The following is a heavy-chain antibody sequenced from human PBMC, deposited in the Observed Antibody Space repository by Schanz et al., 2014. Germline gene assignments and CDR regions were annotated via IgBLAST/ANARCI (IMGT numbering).Heavy chain of an antibody. Sequence: DVHLLESGGGLVQPGGSLRLSCAASEFTFSTDAMNWVRQAPGKGLLWVSSISGTGGDDTYYADSVKGRFTISRDNSKNTLFLQLNSRRAEDPAVYYCPADLWFGAVWGVWWGQGTLVTVSS. D-gene: IGHD3-10*01. CDR3: PADLWFGAVWGVW. CDR2: ISGTGGDDT. V-gene: IGHV3-23*01. J-gene: IGHJ4*02. CDR1: EFTFSTDA.